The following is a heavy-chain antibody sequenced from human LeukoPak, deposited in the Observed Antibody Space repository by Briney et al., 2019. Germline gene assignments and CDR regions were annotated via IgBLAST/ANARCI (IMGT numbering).Heavy chain of an antibody. J-gene: IGHJ4*02. CDR2: INSDGRTT. Sequence: GGSLRLSCAASGFIFSSFWMHWVRHVPGKGLVWVSHINSDGRTTDYADSVRGRFTISRDNAKNTLYLQMNRLTVEDTAVYYCTTGGVVVVVAATLADYWGQGTLVTVSS. CDR1: GFIFSSFW. D-gene: IGHD2-15*01. V-gene: IGHV3-74*01. CDR3: TTGGVVVVVAATLADY.